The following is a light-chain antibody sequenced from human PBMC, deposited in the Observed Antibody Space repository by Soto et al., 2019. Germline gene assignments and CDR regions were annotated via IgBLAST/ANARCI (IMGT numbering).Light chain of an antibody. CDR1: QDIANY. CDR2: AAS. Sequence: DIQMTQSPSSLSASVGDRVTMTCRASQDIANYLVWYQQQPGKVPKLMIYAASTLHSGGPSRCSGSGPGTEYTITISSLQPEDVGTYYWQRYDDAPLTVGGGTKVEIK. CDR3: QRYDDAPLT. V-gene: IGKV1-27*01. J-gene: IGKJ4*02.